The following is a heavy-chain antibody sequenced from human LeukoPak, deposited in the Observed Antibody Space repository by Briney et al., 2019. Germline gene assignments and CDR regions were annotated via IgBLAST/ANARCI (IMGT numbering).Heavy chain of an antibody. CDR1: GFTFSSYW. CDR3: AKDAARGSGFDY. CDR2: INSDGSST. Sequence: PGGSLRLSCEASGFTFSSYWMHWVRQAPGKGLVWVSRINSDGSSTSYADSVKGRFTISRDNAKNTLHLQMNSLRAEDTAVYYCAKDAARGSGFDYWGQGTLVTVSS. V-gene: IGHV3-74*01. J-gene: IGHJ4*02. D-gene: IGHD3-10*01.